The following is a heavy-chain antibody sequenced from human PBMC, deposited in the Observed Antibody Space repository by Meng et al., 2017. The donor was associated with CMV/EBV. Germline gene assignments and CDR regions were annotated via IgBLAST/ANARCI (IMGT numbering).Heavy chain of an antibody. CDR1: GFTFSDYY. CDR2: VNSNNDAT. Sequence: QVQLVQSGAEMTKPGASVKVSCTTSGFTFSDYYIHWVRQAPGQGLEWMGWVNSNNDATNYARKFQGRVSMTRDTSISTAHMELSRLMSDDTAVYYCVRSSGWSLFDYWGQGTLVTVSS. CDR3: VRSSGWSLFDY. D-gene: IGHD6-19*01. V-gene: IGHV1-2*02. J-gene: IGHJ4*02.